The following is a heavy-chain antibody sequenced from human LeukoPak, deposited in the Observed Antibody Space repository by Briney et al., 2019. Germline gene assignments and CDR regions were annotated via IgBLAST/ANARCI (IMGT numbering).Heavy chain of an antibody. J-gene: IGHJ4*02. CDR3: ARNSHGYGSGWQQFNFDY. CDR2: INTYNGNT. Sequence: ASVKVSCKASGYTFTSYYMHWVRQAPGQGLEWMGWINTYNGNTNYVQRLQGRVTMTTDTSTSTAYMELRGLRSDDTAIYYCARNSHGYGSGWQQFNFDYWGQGTLVTVSS. D-gene: IGHD6-19*01. V-gene: IGHV1-18*04. CDR1: GYTFTSYY.